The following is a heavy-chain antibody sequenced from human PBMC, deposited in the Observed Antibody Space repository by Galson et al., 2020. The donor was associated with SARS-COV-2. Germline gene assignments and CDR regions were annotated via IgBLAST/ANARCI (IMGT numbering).Heavy chain of an antibody. CDR3: ARAEDLTGWVTIPNFDY. J-gene: IGHJ4*02. V-gene: IGHV3-21*01. CDR2: IRSTGYT. Sequence: GESLKISCAASGFTFRNYIMNWVRQAPGKGLEWVSSIRSTGYTNYADSVKGRFTISRDNANNALHLQMNSLRAEDTAVYYCARAEDLTGWVTIPNFDYWGQGTLVTVSS. CDR1: GFTFRNYI. D-gene: IGHD5-18*01.